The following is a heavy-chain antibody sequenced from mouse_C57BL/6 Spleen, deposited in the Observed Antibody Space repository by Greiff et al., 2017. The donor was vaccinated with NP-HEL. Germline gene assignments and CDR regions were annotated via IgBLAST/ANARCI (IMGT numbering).Heavy chain of an antibody. CDR2: FYPGSGSI. Sequence: VQLQQSGAELVKPGASVKLSCKASGYTFTEYTIHWVKQRSGQGLEWIGWFYPGSGSIKYNEKFKDKATLTADKSSSTVYMELSRVTTEDSAVDFCARHEDHNSDGGYAMDYWGQGTSVTVSS. J-gene: IGHJ4*01. CDR1: GYTFTEYT. V-gene: IGHV1-62-2*01. D-gene: IGHD6-1*01. CDR3: ARHEDHNSDGGYAMDY.